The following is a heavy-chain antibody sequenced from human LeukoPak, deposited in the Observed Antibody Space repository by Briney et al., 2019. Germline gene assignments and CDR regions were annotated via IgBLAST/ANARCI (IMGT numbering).Heavy chain of an antibody. V-gene: IGHV4-59*01. CDR3: ARGVIVVVPAATREPKSYYFDY. CDR2: IYYSGST. Sequence: PSETLSLTCTVSGGSISSYYWSWIRQPPGKGLEWIGYIYYSGSTNYNPSLKSRVTISVDTSKNQFSLKLSSVTAADTAVYYYARGVIVVVPAATREPKSYYFDYWGQGTLVTVSS. J-gene: IGHJ4*02. CDR1: GGSISSYY. D-gene: IGHD2-2*01.